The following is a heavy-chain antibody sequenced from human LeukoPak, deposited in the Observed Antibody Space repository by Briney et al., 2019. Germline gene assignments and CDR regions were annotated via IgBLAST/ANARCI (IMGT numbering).Heavy chain of an antibody. CDR1: GGSISSYY. D-gene: IGHD6-19*01. V-gene: IGHV4-59*01. CDR3: ARGFSGWAYYFDF. J-gene: IGHJ4*02. Sequence: PSQTLSLTCTVSGGSISSYYWSWIRQPPGKGLEWIGYIFRTGRTSYNPSLESRVTISVDTSKNQFSLNLRSATAADTAVYYCARGFSGWAYYFDFWGQGTQVAVSS. CDR2: IFRTGRT.